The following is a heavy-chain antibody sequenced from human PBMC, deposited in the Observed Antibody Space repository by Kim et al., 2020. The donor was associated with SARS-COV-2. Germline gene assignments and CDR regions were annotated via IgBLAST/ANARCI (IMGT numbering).Heavy chain of an antibody. CDR2: ISYDGSNK. D-gene: IGHD3-3*02. CDR3: AKAPTLAEEYYFDY. V-gene: IGHV3-30*18. CDR1: GFTFSSYG. J-gene: IGHJ4*02. Sequence: GGSLRLSCAASGFTFSSYGMHWVRQAPGKGLEWVAVISYDGSNKYYADSVKGRFTISRDNSKNTLYLQMNSLRAEDTAVYYCAKAPTLAEEYYFDYWGQG.